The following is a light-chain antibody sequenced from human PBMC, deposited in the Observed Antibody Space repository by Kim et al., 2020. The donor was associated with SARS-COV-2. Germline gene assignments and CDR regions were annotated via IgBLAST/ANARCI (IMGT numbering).Light chain of an antibody. Sequence: DIQMTQSPSSLSASVGDRVTINCRASQGISKYLNWYQQKPGRAPKFLIYDASTLESGVPPRFSGSGSGTDFTLTINGLHPEDFGTYYCQQGYDTPPTFGQGTKVDIK. J-gene: IGKJ1*01. V-gene: IGKV1-39*01. CDR1: QGISKY. CDR2: DAS. CDR3: QQGYDTPPT.